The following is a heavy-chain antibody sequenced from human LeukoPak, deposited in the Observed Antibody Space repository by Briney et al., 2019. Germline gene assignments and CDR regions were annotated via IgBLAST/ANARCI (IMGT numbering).Heavy chain of an antibody. D-gene: IGHD5-24*01. Sequence: GGTLRLSCTASGVTFGNYAMTWVRQAPWMELEWFPALSGSGSTTFYAASMKRRFTIPRANTKHTPYLQMNSTTAEATAVYYCAKNRWLEGSDYCAMDVWGQGNTVTVST. CDR2: LSGSGSTT. CDR1: GVTFGNYA. J-gene: IGHJ6*01. V-gene: IGHV3-23*01. CDR3: AKNRWLEGSDYCAMDV.